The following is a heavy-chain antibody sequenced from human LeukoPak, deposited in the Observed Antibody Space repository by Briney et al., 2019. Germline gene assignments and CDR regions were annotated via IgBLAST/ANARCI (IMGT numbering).Heavy chain of an antibody. CDR2: INHSGST. CDR1: GGSFSGYY. D-gene: IGHD6-6*01. Sequence: SXXXSLTCAVYGGSFSGYYWSWIRQPPGKGLEWIGEINHSGSTNYNPSLKSRLAISVDTSKNQFSLKLNSVTAADTAVYYCARGQEYSSSSAGFDYWGQGTLVTVSS. V-gene: IGHV4-34*01. J-gene: IGHJ4*02. CDR3: ARGQEYSSSSAGFDY.